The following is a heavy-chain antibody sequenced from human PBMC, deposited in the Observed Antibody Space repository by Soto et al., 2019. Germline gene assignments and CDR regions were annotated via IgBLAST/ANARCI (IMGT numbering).Heavy chain of an antibody. V-gene: IGHV4-30-2*01. CDR3: ARVLGP. D-gene: IGHD3-10*01. CDR1: GGSMSSGGYF. Sequence: PSETLSLTCAVSGGSMSSGGYFWSWIRQPPGKGLEWIGYIYHSGSTYYNPSLKSRVTISVDRSKNQFSLKLNSVTAADTAVYYCARVLGPWGQGTLVTVSS. CDR2: IYHSGST. J-gene: IGHJ5*02.